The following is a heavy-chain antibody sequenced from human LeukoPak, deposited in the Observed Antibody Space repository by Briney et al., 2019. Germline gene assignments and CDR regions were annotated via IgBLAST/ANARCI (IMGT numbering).Heavy chain of an antibody. CDR2: ISSSSSYI. J-gene: IGHJ4*02. D-gene: IGHD6-19*01. CDR1: GFTFSSYS. Sequence: GGSLRLSCAASGFTFSSYSMNWVRQAPRKGLEWVSSISSSSSYIYYADSVKGRFTISRDNAKNSLYLQMNSLRAEDTAVYYCAREWGIAVIDYWGQGTLVTVSS. V-gene: IGHV3-21*01. CDR3: AREWGIAVIDY.